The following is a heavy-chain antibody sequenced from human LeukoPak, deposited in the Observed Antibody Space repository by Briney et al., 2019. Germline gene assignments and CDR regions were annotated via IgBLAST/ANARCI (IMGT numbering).Heavy chain of an antibody. CDR3: ARGIAAAGRGYYYYYGMDV. Sequence: PGGSLRLSCAASGFTVSSNYMSWVRQASGKGLEWVSVIYSGGSTYYADSVKGRFTISRDNSKNTLYLQMNSLRAEDTAVYYCARGIAAAGRGYYYYYGMDVWGQGTTVTVSS. D-gene: IGHD6-13*01. CDR1: GFTVSSNY. V-gene: IGHV3-53*01. CDR2: IYSGGST. J-gene: IGHJ6*02.